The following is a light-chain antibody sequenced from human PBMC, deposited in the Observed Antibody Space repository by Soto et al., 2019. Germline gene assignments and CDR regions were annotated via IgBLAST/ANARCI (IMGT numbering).Light chain of an antibody. Sequence: QSVLTQPPSASGTPGQRVTISCSGSSSNIGGNIVNWYQQLPGTAPKLLIFGNDQRHSWVPDRFSGSKSGTSASLAISGLQSEDEDNYYCAAWDDSLNGVVFGGGTKLTVL. CDR1: SSNIGGNI. V-gene: IGLV1-44*01. CDR3: AAWDDSLNGVV. CDR2: GND. J-gene: IGLJ2*01.